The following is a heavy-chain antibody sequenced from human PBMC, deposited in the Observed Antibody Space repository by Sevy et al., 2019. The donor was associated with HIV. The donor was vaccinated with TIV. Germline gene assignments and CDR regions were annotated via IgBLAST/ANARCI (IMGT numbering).Heavy chain of an antibody. CDR3: AREDTSGWYGFDY. V-gene: IGHV3-21*01. CDR1: GFTFSTYR. CDR2: ITFSSNYI. Sequence: GGSLRLSCIASGFTFSTYRMNWVRQAPGKGLEWVSSITFSSNYIYYAHSVKGRFTISRDNAKNSLYLQMNSLRAEDTAVYYCAREDTSGWYGFDYWGQGTLVTVSS. J-gene: IGHJ4*02. D-gene: IGHD6-19*01.